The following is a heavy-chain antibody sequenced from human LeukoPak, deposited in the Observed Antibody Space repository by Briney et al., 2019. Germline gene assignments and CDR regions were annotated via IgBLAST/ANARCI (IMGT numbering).Heavy chain of an antibody. J-gene: IGHJ4*02. D-gene: IGHD3-3*01. V-gene: IGHV1-69*13. CDR2: IIPIFGTA. CDR1: GGTFSSYA. CDR3: ARDSDDFWSGYYTPQFDY. Sequence: ASVKVSCKASGGTFSSYAISWVRQAPGQGLEWMGGIIPIFGTANYAQKFQGRVTITADESTSTAYMELSSLRPEDTAVYYCARDSDDFWSGYYTPQFDYWGQGTLVTVSS.